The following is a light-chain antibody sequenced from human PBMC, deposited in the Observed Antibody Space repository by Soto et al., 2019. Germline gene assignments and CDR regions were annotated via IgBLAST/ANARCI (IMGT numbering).Light chain of an antibody. CDR2: LEGSGTY. J-gene: IGLJ3*02. V-gene: IGLV4-60*02. CDR1: SCHSSYI. CDR3: ETWDCITHEGV. Sequence: QLVLTQSSSASASLGSSVKLTCTLSSCHSSYIIAWHQQQPAKAHRYLVKLEGSGTYNKGSGVPERFSGSSSGADLYLTISNLQFDFESDYFCETWDCITHEGVFGGGTKRTVL.